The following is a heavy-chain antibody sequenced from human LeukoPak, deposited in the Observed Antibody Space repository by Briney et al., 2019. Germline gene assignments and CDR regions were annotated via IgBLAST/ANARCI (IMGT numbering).Heavy chain of an antibody. CDR1: GYTFTSYA. CDR2: INAGNGNT. D-gene: IGHD3-10*01. J-gene: IGHJ6*02. V-gene: IGHV1-3*01. CDR3: ALRDYYGSGSYYTAIDGMDV. Sequence: GASVKVSCKASGYTFTSYAMHWVRQAPGQRLEWMGCINAGNGNTKYSQKFQGRVTITRDTSASTAYMELSSLRSEDTAVYYCALRDYYGSGSYYTAIDGMDVWGQGTTVTVSS.